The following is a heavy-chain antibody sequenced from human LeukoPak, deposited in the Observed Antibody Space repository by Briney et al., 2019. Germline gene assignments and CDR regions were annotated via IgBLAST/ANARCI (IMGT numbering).Heavy chain of an antibody. Sequence: ASVKVSCKASGYTLSDYYIHWVRQAPGQGLEWMGWLNPNTGDTDFAQKFQGRVTMTRDTSFSTAYMELSRLTSDDTAVYYCARGWIEMPTVYFDYWGQGTLVSVFS. V-gene: IGHV1-2*02. CDR1: GYTLSDYY. CDR2: LNPNTGDT. CDR3: ARGWIEMPTVYFDY. J-gene: IGHJ4*02. D-gene: IGHD5-24*01.